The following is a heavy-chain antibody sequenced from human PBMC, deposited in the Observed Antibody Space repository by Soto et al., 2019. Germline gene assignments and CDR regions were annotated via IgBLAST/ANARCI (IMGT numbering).Heavy chain of an antibody. CDR2: IERDDDDK. Sequence: GPTLVNPTETLTVTCTFSGFSLTSPVMCVSWIRQSPGKALEWLALIERDDDDKYYSTSLKTRLTISKDTRKNQVVLTMANMDPADTATYYCARSIRGPRRFNGMDVWGQGTTVTVSS. V-gene: IGHV2-70*13. CDR3: ARSIRGPRRFNGMDV. D-gene: IGHD1-20*01. J-gene: IGHJ6*02. CDR1: GFSLTSPVMC.